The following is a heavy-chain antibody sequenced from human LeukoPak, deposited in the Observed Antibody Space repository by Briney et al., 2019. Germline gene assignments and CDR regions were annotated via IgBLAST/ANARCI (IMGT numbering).Heavy chain of an antibody. D-gene: IGHD6-19*01. V-gene: IGHV3-30*04. J-gene: IGHJ4*02. CDR2: ISKDGET. CDR3: ARDDSGWITGKILY. Sequence: GRSLRLSCSASGFIFNMFGMHWFRQAPGKGLEWVALISKDGETYYTDSVEGRFTISRDTSTNTVNLQMDSLTSEDTAVYFCARDDSGWITGKILYWGQGTLVSVSS. CDR1: GFIFNMFG.